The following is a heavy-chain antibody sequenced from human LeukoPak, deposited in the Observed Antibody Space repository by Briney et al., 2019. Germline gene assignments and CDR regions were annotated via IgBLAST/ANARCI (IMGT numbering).Heavy chain of an antibody. J-gene: IGHJ4*02. V-gene: IGHV3-48*03. Sequence: GGSLRLSCAASGFTFSSYEMNWVRQAPGKGLEWVSYISSSGSTIYYADSVKGRFTISRDDSKNSLYLQMNSLKTEDTAVYYCARVGWELGELLFDYWGQGTLVTVSS. D-gene: IGHD1-26*01. CDR1: GFTFSSYE. CDR2: ISSSGSTI. CDR3: ARVGWELGELLFDY.